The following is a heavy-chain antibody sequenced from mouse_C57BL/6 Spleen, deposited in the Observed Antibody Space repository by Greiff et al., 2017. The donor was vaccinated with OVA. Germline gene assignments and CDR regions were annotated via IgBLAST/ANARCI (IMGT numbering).Heavy chain of an antibody. V-gene: IGHV1-26*01. J-gene: IGHJ3*01. CDR3: ARSDYYDYDGFAY. Sequence: VQLVESGPELVKPGASVKISCKASGYTFTDYYMNWVKQSHGKSLEWIGDINPNNGGTSYNQKFKGKATLTVDKSSSTAYMELRSLTSEDSAVYYCARSDYYDYDGFAYWGQGTLVTVSA. CDR1: GYTFTDYY. D-gene: IGHD2-4*01. CDR2: INPNNGGT.